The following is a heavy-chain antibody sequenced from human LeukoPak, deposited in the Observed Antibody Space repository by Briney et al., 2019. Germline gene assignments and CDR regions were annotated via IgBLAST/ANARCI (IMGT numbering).Heavy chain of an antibody. CDR1: SSHWM. Sequence: SSHWMRGLRQAPGKGLEWVGSIYYSGCTYYNPSLKRRVTISLDTPKNQFSLTQSAVTAADTAVYYCVCINDRVTYYYYYFYMDVWGKGTTVTVSS. D-gene: IGHD2-8*01. V-gene: IGHV4-39*07. J-gene: IGHJ6*03. CDR3: VCINDRVTYYYYYFYMDV. CDR2: IYYSGCT.